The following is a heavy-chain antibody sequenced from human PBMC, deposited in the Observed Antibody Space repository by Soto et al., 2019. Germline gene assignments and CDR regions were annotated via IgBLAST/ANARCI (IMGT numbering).Heavy chain of an antibody. CDR3: ARGLAVAYSPALL. J-gene: IGHJ4*02. Sequence: QVQLEQSGAEVKNPGASVKVSCKASGYTFTSYYMHWGRQAPGQGLEWMGVINPGGGITSYADNLHGRVTMTRDTSTSTAYMELSSLRSEDTAIYYCARGLAVAYSPALLWGQGTLLTVYS. CDR2: INPGGGIT. CDR1: GYTFTSYY. D-gene: IGHD6-19*01. V-gene: IGHV1-46*01.